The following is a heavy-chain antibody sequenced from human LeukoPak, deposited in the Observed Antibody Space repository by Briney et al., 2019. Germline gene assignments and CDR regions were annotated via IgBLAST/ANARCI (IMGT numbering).Heavy chain of an antibody. D-gene: IGHD5-24*01. CDR1: GGPVSGYY. V-gene: IGHV4-59*02. J-gene: IGHJ4*02. Sequence: PSETLSLTCTVSGGPVSGYYWSWIRQPPGKGLEWIGYIYYSGSTNYNPSLKSRVTISVDTSKNQFSLKLSSVTAADTAVYCCARDLGYKNDYWGQGTLVTVSS. CDR2: IYYSGST. CDR3: ARDLGYKNDY.